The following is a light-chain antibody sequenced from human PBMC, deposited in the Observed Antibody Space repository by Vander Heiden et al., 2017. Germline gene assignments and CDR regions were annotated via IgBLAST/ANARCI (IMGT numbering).Light chain of an antibody. Sequence: ETVLTQSPGTLSLSPGERATLSCRASQSVSSSYLAWYQQKPGQAPRLLIYGASSRATGIPDRFSGSGSGTDFTLTISRLEPEDFAVYYCQQYGSSRLTFGQGTRLEI. CDR3: QQYGSSRLT. CDR1: QSVSSSY. V-gene: IGKV3-20*01. CDR2: GAS. J-gene: IGKJ5*01.